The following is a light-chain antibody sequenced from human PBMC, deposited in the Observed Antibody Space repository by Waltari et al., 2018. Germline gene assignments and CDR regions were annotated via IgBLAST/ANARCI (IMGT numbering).Light chain of an antibody. CDR3: QQHGSSPFT. V-gene: IGKV3-20*01. CDR1: QSVTGNY. J-gene: IGKJ2*01. CDR2: GAS. Sequence: IVLTQSPGTLSLSPGESVTLSCRASQSVTGNYFAWYQQKPGQSPRLLIYGASTRATGIPDRFSGSGSGTDFSLTISRLEPEDFAVYYCQQHGSSPFTFGQGTKLEI.